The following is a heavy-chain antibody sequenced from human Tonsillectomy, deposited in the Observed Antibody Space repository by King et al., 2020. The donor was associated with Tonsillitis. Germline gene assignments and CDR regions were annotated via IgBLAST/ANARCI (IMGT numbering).Heavy chain of an antibody. J-gene: IGHJ3*02. D-gene: IGHD6-13*01. V-gene: IGHV1-18*01. Sequence: QLVQSGVEVKKPGASVKVSCKASGYTFTNYGISWVRQAPGQGLEWMGWISAYNGNTDYAQTLQGRVTVTTDTSTSTAYMEVRSLRSDDTAVYSCARDRGLYSRGDASDIWGQGTLVTVSS. CDR3: ARDRGLYSRGDASDI. CDR2: ISAYNGNT. CDR1: GYTFTNYG.